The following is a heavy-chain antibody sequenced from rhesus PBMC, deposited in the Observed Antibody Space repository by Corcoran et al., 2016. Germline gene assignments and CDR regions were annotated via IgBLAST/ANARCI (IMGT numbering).Heavy chain of an antibody. V-gene: IGHV4-73*01. CDR2: IDGNSART. CDR3: ARVRNYYRGSFGSLDV. J-gene: IGHJ5-2*02. D-gene: IGHD3-16*01. Sequence: QVKLQQWGEGLVKPSETLSLTCAVYGGSITGYYWSWIRQPPGKGLEGIGNIDGNSARTNYNPSLKNRVTISKDPSKNHFALKLSSVTAADTAVYYCARVRNYYRGSFGSLDVWGRGVLVTVSS. CDR1: GGSITGYY.